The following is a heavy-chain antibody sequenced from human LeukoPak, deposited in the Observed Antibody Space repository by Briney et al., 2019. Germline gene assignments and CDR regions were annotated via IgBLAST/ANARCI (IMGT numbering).Heavy chain of an antibody. CDR1: GFTFSSYG. D-gene: IGHD3-22*01. V-gene: IGHV3-30*02. Sequence: GGSLRLSCAASGFTFSSYGMHWVRQAPGKGLEWVAFIRYDGSNKYYADSVKGRFTISRDNSKNTLYLQMNSLRAEDTAVYYCAKDRAGGYYYDSSGYYWGQGTLVTVSS. CDR3: AKDRAGGYYYDSSGYY. J-gene: IGHJ4*02. CDR2: IRYDGSNK.